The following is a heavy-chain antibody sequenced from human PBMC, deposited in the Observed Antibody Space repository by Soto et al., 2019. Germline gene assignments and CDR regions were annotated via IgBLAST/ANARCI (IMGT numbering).Heavy chain of an antibody. V-gene: IGHV3-23*01. J-gene: IGHJ6*02. D-gene: IGHD3-9*01. Sequence: PGGSLRLSCGASGFTFGTYVISWVRQAPGKGVEWVSGITGSGMTTYYADSVKGRFTISRDNSKNTLYLQMNNLRAEARAVYSCAKDRGPDISDYGMDVWGLGTTVTVSS. CDR1: GFTFGTYV. CDR3: AKDRGPDISDYGMDV. CDR2: ITGSGMTT.